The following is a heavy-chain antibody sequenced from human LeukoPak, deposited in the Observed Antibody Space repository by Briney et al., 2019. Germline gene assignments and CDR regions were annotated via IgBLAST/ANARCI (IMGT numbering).Heavy chain of an antibody. CDR3: VRAGGDYPFDY. D-gene: IGHD2-21*02. CDR1: GFTFNSYR. Sequence: GGSLRLSCTASGFTFNSYRMNWVRQAPGKGLEWVSSISSRSNSKYCADSVKGRVTISRDNAKNSVSLQMNSLRDADTALYYCVRAGGDYPFDYWGQGTLVTVSS. V-gene: IGHV3-21*01. CDR2: ISSRSNSK. J-gene: IGHJ4*02.